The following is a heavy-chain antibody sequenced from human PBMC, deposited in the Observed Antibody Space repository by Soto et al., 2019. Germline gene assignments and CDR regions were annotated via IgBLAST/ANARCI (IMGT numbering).Heavy chain of an antibody. D-gene: IGHD2-8*02. Sequence: PSETLSLTCAVYGGSFMGYYCTWIRQPPWTVRYLMGEVNHILSTNYNPSPKSRVTISLHTSNNQFSLNLTCVTAADTAVYYCARDKSTGLFDYWGQGTLVTVSS. CDR2: VNHILST. J-gene: IGHJ4*02. V-gene: IGHV4-34*01. CDR1: GGSFMGYY. CDR3: ARDKSTGLFDY.